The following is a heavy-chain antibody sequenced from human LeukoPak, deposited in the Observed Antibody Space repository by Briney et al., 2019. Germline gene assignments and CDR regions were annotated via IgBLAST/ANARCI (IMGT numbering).Heavy chain of an antibody. CDR1: GGSISSLY. D-gene: IGHD3-22*01. J-gene: IGHJ3*02. CDR2: ISYRGRT. CDR3: ARDYYYDSSNGDAFDI. Sequence: SETLSLTCTVSGGSISSLYWSWIRQPPGKGLEWIGYISYRGRTNYNPSLKSRVTISVDTSKNQFSLRVSSVTAADTAVYYCARDYYYDSSNGDAFDIWGQGTMVTVSP. V-gene: IGHV4-59*11.